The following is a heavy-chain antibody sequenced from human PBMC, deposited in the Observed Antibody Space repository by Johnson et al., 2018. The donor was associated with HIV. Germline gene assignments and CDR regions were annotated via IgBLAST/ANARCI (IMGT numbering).Heavy chain of an antibody. Sequence: VQLVESGGGLVQPGGSLKLSCAASGFTFSGSAMPWVRQAPGKGLERVGRIRSKANSYATAYAASVNGRVTSSRDDSKNTAYLQMNSLKTEDTAVYYCTRQQYSSGWYGNAFDIWGQGTMVTVSS. V-gene: IGHV3-73*02. D-gene: IGHD6-19*01. J-gene: IGHJ3*02. CDR1: GFTFSGSA. CDR2: IRSKANSYAT. CDR3: TRQQYSSGWYGNAFDI.